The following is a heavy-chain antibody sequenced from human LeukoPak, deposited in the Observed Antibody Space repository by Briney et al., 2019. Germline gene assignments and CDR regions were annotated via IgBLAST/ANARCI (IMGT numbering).Heavy chain of an antibody. Sequence: NPGGSLRLSCAASGFTFSSYSMNWVRQAPGKGLEWVGRIKSKTDGGTTDYAAPVKGRFTISRGDSKNTLYLQMNSLKTEDTAVYYCTGLYGDYFDYWGQGTLVTVSS. CDR2: IKSKTDGGTT. J-gene: IGHJ4*02. D-gene: IGHD4-17*01. V-gene: IGHV3-15*07. CDR1: GFTFSSYS. CDR3: TGLYGDYFDY.